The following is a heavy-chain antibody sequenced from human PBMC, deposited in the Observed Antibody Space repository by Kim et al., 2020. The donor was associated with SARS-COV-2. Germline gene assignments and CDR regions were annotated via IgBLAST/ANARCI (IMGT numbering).Heavy chain of an antibody. CDR2: ISYDGSNK. CDR1: GFTFSSYA. J-gene: IGHJ4*02. CDR3: AGPRYFDY. Sequence: GGSLRLSCAASGFTFSSYAMHWVRQAPGKGLEWVAVISYDGSNKYYADSVKGRFTISRDNSKNTLYLQMNSLRAEDTAVYYCAGPRYFDYWGQGTLVTVSS. V-gene: IGHV3-30*04.